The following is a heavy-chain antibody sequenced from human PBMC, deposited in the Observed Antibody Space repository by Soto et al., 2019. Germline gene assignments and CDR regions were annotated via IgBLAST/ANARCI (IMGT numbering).Heavy chain of an antibody. V-gene: IGHV4-34*01. Sequence: SQTLSLTCAVYGGSFSGYYWSWIRQPPGKGLEWIGEINHSGSTNYNPSLKSRVTISVDTSKNQFSLKLSSVTAADTAVYYCARVSVRGVRVGAPLTTGFFGRAEIDYWGQGTLVTVSS. CDR3: ARVSVRGVRVGAPLTTGFFGRAEIDY. CDR1: GGSFSGYY. D-gene: IGHD2-8*02. CDR2: INHSGST. J-gene: IGHJ4*02.